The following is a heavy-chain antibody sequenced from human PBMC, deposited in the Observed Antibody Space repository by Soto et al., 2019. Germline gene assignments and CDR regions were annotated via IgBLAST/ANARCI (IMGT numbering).Heavy chain of an antibody. V-gene: IGHV4-31*03. D-gene: IGHD3-9*01. CDR2: IYYSGST. CDR3: ARDHVRYSERVRGYGMDV. CDR1: GGSISSGGYY. Sequence: QVQLQESGPGLVKPSQTLSLTCTVSGGSISSGGYYWSWIRQHPGKGLEWIGYIYYSGSTYYNPSLKRRVTISVDTSKNQFSLKLSSVTAADTAVYYCARDHVRYSERVRGYGMDVWGQGTTVTVSS. J-gene: IGHJ6*02.